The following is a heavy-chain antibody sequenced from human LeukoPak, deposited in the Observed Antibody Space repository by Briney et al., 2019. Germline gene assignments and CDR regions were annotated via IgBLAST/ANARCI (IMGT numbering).Heavy chain of an antibody. J-gene: IGHJ2*01. D-gene: IGHD3-3*01. CDR1: GFTFSSYE. V-gene: IGHV3-21*01. Sequence: GGSLRLSCAASGFTFSSYEMNWVRQAPGKGLEWVSSISSSSTYIYYADSVKGRFTISRDNAKNSLYLQMNSLRAEDAAVYYCARDKGTERLLPRGDWYFDLWGRGTLVTVSS. CDR2: ISSSSTYI. CDR3: ARDKGTERLLPRGDWYFDL.